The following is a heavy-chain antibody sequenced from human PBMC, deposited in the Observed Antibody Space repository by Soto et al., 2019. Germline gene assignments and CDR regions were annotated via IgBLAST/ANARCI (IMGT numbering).Heavy chain of an antibody. J-gene: IGHJ3*02. CDR2: IKEEGSEK. CDR1: EINFRSYG. V-gene: IGHV3-7*01. Sequence: GGSKRVSCTAPEINFRSYGRSWVRQEPGKGLEWVANIKEEGSEKYYVGSVKGRFTISRDNAKNSLYLQMNSLRAEDTAVYYCARWRAFDIWGQGTMVTVSS. CDR3: ARWRAFDI.